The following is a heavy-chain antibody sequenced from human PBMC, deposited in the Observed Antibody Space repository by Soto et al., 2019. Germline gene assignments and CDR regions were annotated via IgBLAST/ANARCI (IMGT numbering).Heavy chain of an antibody. V-gene: IGHV1-69*01. D-gene: IGHD2-15*01. J-gene: IGHJ6*02. CDR3: ARAPYLLSIYSIDV. CDR1: GGTFSSYA. Sequence: QVQLVQSGAEVKKPGSSVKVSCKASGGTFSSYAISWVRQAPGQGLEWMGGIMPIFGTANYAQKLQGRVTITADESTSTAYMELNSLRSEDRAVYDGARAPYLLSIYSIDVWGQGTTVTVSS. CDR2: IMPIFGTA.